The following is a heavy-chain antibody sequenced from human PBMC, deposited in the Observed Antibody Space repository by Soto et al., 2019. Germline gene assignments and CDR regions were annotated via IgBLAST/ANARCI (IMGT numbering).Heavy chain of an antibody. CDR3: AKIYGSSAYYPDY. CDR1: GFTFSSYA. Sequence: EVQLLESGGGLVQPGGSLRLSCAASGFTFSSYAMSWVRQTPGRGLEWVSAISAGGDSTYYGDSVKGRFTISRGNAKNTLCLQMDSLRAEDTAVYYCAKIYGSSAYYPDYWGQGTLVTVSS. V-gene: IGHV3-23*01. CDR2: ISAGGDST. D-gene: IGHD3-22*01. J-gene: IGHJ4*02.